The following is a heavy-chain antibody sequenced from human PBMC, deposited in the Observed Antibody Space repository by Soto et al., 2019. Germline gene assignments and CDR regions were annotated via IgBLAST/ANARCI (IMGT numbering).Heavy chain of an antibody. CDR3: ARDPSLGLQYYYYYYGVDV. V-gene: IGHV1-2*02. CDR1: GYTFTGYY. Sequence: GASVKVSCKASGYTFTGYYMHWVRQAPGQGLEWMGWINPNIGGTNYAQKFQGRVTMTRDTSISTAYMELSRLRSDDTAVYYCARDPSLGLQYYYYYYGVDVWGQGTTVTVSS. CDR2: INPNIGGT. D-gene: IGHD7-27*01. J-gene: IGHJ6*02.